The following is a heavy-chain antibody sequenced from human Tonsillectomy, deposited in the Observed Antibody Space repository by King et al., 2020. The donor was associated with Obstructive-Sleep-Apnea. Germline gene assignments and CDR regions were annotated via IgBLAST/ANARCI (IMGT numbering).Heavy chain of an antibody. CDR1: GFTFTSYG. D-gene: IGHD2-15*01. Sequence: VQLVESGGEVKKPGASVKVSCKASGFTFTSYGISWVRQAPGQGLEWMGWMSAYNSNTNYAQQPQGRVTMTTDTSTSTGNMEWRSLRSDDTAVYYCARSIDCSCGSCYSGNFQHWGQGTLVTVSS. V-gene: IGHV1-18*04. J-gene: IGHJ1*01. CDR3: ARSIDCSCGSCYSGNFQH. CDR2: MSAYNSNT.